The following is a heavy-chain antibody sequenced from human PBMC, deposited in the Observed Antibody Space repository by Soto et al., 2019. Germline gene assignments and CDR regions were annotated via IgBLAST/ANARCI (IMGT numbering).Heavy chain of an antibody. D-gene: IGHD6-13*01. CDR1: VYTFTSYA. CDR3: ARSPIAAADWFDP. V-gene: IGHV1-3*01. Sequence: GASVKVSCKASVYTFTSYAMHWVRQAPGQRLEWMGWINAGNGNTKYSQKFQGRVTITRDTSASTAYMELSSLRSEDTAVYYCARSPIAAADWFDPWGQGTLVTVSS. CDR2: INAGNGNT. J-gene: IGHJ5*02.